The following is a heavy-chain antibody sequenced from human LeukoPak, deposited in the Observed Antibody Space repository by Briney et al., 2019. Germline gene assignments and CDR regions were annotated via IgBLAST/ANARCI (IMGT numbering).Heavy chain of an antibody. J-gene: IGHJ4*02. V-gene: IGHV5-51*01. CDR3: ARHGWAVVTPVDY. Sequence: GESLKISCKGSGYTFTNYWIGWVRQMPGKGLEWMGIIYPDDSDTNYSPSFQGQVTISADKSISTAYLQWSSLKASDTAMYYCARHGWAVVTPVDYWGQGTLVTVSS. CDR1: GYTFTNYW. D-gene: IGHD4-23*01. CDR2: IYPDDSDT.